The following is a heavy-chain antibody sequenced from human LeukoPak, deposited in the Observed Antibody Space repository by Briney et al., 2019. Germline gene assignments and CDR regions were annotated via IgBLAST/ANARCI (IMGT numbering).Heavy chain of an antibody. CDR1: GFTIDSFY. CDR3: ARASPGVVFNYFDY. D-gene: IGHD2-15*01. J-gene: IGHJ4*01. V-gene: IGHV3-7*01. CDR2: IDEAGKDR. Sequence: GGSLRLSCVASGFTIDSFYMSWVRQAPGKGLEWVANIDEAGKDRYYADSVKGRFAISRDNTKNSVFLDMTSLRVEDTATYFCARASPGVVFNYFDYWGQGALVPVSS.